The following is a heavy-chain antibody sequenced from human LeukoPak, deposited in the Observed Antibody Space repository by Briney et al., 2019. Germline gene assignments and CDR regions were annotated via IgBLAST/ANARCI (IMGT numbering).Heavy chain of an antibody. CDR3: ARLKSCSGGSCYYHYMDV. CDR2: IYPGDSDT. J-gene: IGHJ6*03. V-gene: IGHV5-51*01. Sequence: GESLKISCKGSGYSFTSYWIGWARQMPGKGLEWMGIIYPGDSDTRYSPSFQGQVTISADKSMSTAYLQWSSLKASDTAMYYCARLKSCSGGSCYYHYMDVWGKGTTVTVSS. CDR1: GYSFTSYW. D-gene: IGHD2-15*01.